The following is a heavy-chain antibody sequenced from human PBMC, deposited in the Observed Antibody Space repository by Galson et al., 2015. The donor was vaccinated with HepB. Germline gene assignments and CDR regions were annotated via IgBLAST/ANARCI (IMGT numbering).Heavy chain of an antibody. CDR1: GFTFSSYA. CDR2: ISYDGSNK. D-gene: IGHD6-6*01. J-gene: IGHJ6*02. V-gene: IGHV3-30-3*01. Sequence: SLRLSCAASGFTFSSYAMHWVRQAPGKGLEWVAVISYDGSNKYYADSVKGRFTISRDNSKNTLYLQMNSLRAEDTAVYYCARDLSPIAARPCYYYGMDVWGQGTTVTVSS. CDR3: ARDLSPIAARPCYYYGMDV.